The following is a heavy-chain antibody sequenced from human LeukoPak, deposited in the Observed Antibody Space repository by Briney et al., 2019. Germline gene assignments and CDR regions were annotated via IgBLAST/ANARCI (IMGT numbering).Heavy chain of an antibody. CDR3: ASGSTSEKGDAFDI. D-gene: IGHD2-2*01. CDR1: GFTFSSYW. V-gene: IGHV3-74*01. J-gene: IGHJ3*02. CDR2: IKSDGTST. Sequence: PGGSLRLSCAASGFTFSSYWMHWVRQAPGGGLVWVSHIKSDGTSTTYADSVKGRFTISRDNAKNTLYLGMNSLRAEDTAVYYCASGSTSEKGDAFDIWGQGTMVTVSS.